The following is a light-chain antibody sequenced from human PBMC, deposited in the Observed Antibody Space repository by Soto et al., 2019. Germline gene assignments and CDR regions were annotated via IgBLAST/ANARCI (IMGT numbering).Light chain of an antibody. CDR2: KSY. J-gene: IGKJ2*01. V-gene: IGKV1-5*03. CDR3: QQYTRYSAYT. CDR1: QTISNW. Sequence: DIQMTQFPSTLSASIGDRVTITCRASQTISNWLAWYQQKPGKAPKLLIYKSYSLETGVPSRFSGSGSGTEFTLTISSLQPDDFATYDCQQYTRYSAYTFGQGTRLELK.